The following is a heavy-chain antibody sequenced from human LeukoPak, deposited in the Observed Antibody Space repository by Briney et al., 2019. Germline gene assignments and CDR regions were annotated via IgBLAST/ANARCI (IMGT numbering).Heavy chain of an antibody. D-gene: IGHD2-2*01. CDR2: ISGSGGST. Sequence: EPGGSLRLSCAASGFTFSSYAMSWVRQAPGKGLEWGSAISGSGGSTYYADSVKGRFTISRDNSKNTLYLQMNSLRAEDTAVYYCAKDPDIVVVPAADNWFDPWGQGTLVTVSS. CDR1: GFTFSSYA. CDR3: AKDPDIVVVPAADNWFDP. V-gene: IGHV3-23*01. J-gene: IGHJ5*02.